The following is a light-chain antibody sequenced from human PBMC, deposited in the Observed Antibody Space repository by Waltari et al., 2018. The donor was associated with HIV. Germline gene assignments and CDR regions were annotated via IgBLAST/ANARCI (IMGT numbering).Light chain of an antibody. J-gene: IGKJ2*01. CDR1: QSISAK. V-gene: IGKV3-15*01. CDR3: QQYDDGPRGIT. CDR2: EAA. Sequence: EIVMTQSPTTLSVSPGTRVTLSCRASQSISAKVAWYQQRPGQAPRLLIYEAATRPTGIPARFSGSGSGTEFTLTISSLQSEDFATYFCQQYDDGPRGITFGQGTMLEIK.